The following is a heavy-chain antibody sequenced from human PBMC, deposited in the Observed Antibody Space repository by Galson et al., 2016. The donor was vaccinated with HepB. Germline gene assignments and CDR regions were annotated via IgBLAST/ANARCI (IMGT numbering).Heavy chain of an antibody. CDR3: ARVGYNYGSGSYYNGDDWYFDL. CDR2: ISYDGSNK. D-gene: IGHD3-10*01. CDR1: GFTFSNYG. J-gene: IGHJ2*01. V-gene: IGHV3-30*03. Sequence: SLRLSCAASGFTFSNYGMHWVRQAPGKGLEWVAVISYDGSNKYFADSVKGRFTISRDNSENTLYLQMNSLRAEDTAVYCCARVGYNYGSGSYYNGDDWYFDLWGRGTLVIVSS.